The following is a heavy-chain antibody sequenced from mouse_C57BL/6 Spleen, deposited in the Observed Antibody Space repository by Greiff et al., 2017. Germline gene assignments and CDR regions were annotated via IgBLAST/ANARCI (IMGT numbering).Heavy chain of an antibody. J-gene: IGHJ3*01. CDR2: ISYDGSN. V-gene: IGHV3-6*01. CDR1: GYSITSGYY. D-gene: IGHD1-1*01. Sequence: EVQLVESGPGLVKPSQSLSLTCSVTGYSITSGYYWNWIRQFPGNKLEWMGYISYDGSNNYNPSLKNRISITRDTSKNQFFLKLNSVTTEDTATYYCARGEYYGSSSFAYWGQGTLVTVSA. CDR3: ARGEYYGSSSFAY.